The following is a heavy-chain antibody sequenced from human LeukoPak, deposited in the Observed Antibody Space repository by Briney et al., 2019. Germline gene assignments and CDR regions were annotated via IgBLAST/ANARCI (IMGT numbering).Heavy chain of an antibody. CDR3: ARADIAAAGYPYY. J-gene: IGHJ4*02. D-gene: IGHD6-13*01. CDR2: IWYDGSNK. CDR1: GFTFSSYG. Sequence: PGRSPRLSRAASGFTFSSYGMHWVRQAPGKGLEWVAVIWYDGSNKYYADSVKGRFTISRDNSKNTLYLQMNSLRAEDTAVYYCARADIAAAGYPYYWGQGTLVTVSS. V-gene: IGHV3-33*01.